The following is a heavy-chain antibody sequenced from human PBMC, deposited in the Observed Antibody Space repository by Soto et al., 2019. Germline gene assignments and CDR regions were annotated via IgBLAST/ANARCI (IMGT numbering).Heavy chain of an antibody. D-gene: IGHD6-13*01. CDR3: ATHSSSWYEGVY. J-gene: IGHJ4*02. CDR2: IYYSGST. CDR1: GGSISSGGYY. Sequence: QVQLQESGPGLVKPSQTLSLTCTVSGGSISSGGYYWSWIRQHPGKGLEWIGYIYYSGSTYYNPALKSRVTIPVDTSKNQFSLKLSSVTAADTAVYYCATHSSSWYEGVYWGQGALVTVSS. V-gene: IGHV4-31*03.